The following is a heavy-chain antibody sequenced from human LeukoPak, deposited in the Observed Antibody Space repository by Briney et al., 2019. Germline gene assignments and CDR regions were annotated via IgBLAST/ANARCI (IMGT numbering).Heavy chain of an antibody. CDR2: ISSSSSTI. J-gene: IGHJ4*02. D-gene: IGHD2-21*02. Sequence: TGGSLRLSCAASGFTFSSYSMNWVRQAPGKGLEWVSYISSSSSTIYYADSVKGRFTISRDNAKNSLYLQMNSLRAEDTAVYYRARDQAVCGGDCYLYYFDYWGQGTLVTVSS. CDR1: GFTFSSYS. CDR3: ARDQAVCGGDCYLYYFDY. V-gene: IGHV3-48*01.